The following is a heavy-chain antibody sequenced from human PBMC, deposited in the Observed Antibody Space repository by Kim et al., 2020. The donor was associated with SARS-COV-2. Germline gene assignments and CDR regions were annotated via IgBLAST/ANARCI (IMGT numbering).Heavy chain of an antibody. V-gene: IGHV3-23*01. CDR2: ITNNNGKT. D-gene: IGHD6-19*01. J-gene: IGHJ4*02. Sequence: GGSLRLSCAASGFAVYRFAMNWVRQAPGKGLEWISAITNNNGKTYYQDSVKGRFTISRDESKNIVYLHMNSLRVEDTAVYYCAKDHPSPGWPTFGDWGQGNLVAVSA. CDR3: AKDHPSPGWPTFGD. CDR1: GFAVYRFA.